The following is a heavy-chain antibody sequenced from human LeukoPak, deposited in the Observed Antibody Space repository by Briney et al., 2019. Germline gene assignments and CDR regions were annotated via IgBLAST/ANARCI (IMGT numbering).Heavy chain of an antibody. D-gene: IGHD4-17*01. CDR2: ISSSSSYI. Sequence: GGSLRLSCAASGFTFSSYSMNWVRQAPGRGLEWVSSISSSSSYIYYADSVKGRFTISRDNSKNTLYLQMNSLRPEDTAVYYCAIDYGDYGGLDYWGQGTLVTVSS. J-gene: IGHJ4*02. CDR3: AIDYGDYGGLDY. V-gene: IGHV3-21*01. CDR1: GFTFSSYS.